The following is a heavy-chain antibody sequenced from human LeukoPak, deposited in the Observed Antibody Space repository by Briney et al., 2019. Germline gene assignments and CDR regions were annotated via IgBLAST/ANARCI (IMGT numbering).Heavy chain of an antibody. CDR2: IYPDDSDT. CDR1: GYSFSNYW. D-gene: IGHD3-16*01. Sequence: GESLTISCKGSGYSFSNYWIGWVRQMPGKGLEWMGLIYPDDSDTRYSPSFQGQVTISADKSISTAYLQWSSLKASDTAMYYCARRGRDSNNQKIFDYWGQGTLVTVSS. J-gene: IGHJ4*02. CDR3: ARRGRDSNNQKIFDY. V-gene: IGHV5-51*01.